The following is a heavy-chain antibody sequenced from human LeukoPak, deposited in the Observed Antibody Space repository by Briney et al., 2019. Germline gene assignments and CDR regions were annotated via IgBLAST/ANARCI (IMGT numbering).Heavy chain of an antibody. D-gene: IGHD2-15*01. V-gene: IGHV4-59*01. Sequence: SETLSLTCTVSGGSLSSYYWSWIRQPPGKGLESVGYIYYSGSSDYNPSLKSRATISVDTSKTQFSLKLSSVTAADTAVYYCARFPGSAEYRHYYYMDVWGKGTTVTVSS. CDR3: ARFPGSAEYRHYYYMDV. J-gene: IGHJ6*03. CDR1: GGSLSSYY. CDR2: IYYSGSS.